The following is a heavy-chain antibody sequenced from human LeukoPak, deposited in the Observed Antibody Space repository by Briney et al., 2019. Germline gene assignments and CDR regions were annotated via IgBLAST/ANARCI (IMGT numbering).Heavy chain of an antibody. V-gene: IGHV4-59*01. Sequence: VTPSETLSLTCTVSGGSISSYYWSWIRQPPGKGLEWIGYIYYSGSTNYNPSLKSRVTISVDTSKNQFSLRLSSVTAADTAVYYCARLGYDILTGYPNWYFDLWGRGTLVTVSS. CDR2: IYYSGST. CDR1: GGSISSYY. D-gene: IGHD3-9*01. J-gene: IGHJ2*01. CDR3: ARLGYDILTGYPNWYFDL.